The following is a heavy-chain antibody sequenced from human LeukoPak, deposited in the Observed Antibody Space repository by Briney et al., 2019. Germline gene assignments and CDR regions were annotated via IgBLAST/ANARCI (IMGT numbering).Heavy chain of an antibody. CDR1: GFTFSSYW. V-gene: IGHV3-7*01. J-gene: IGHJ4*02. CDR2: IKQDGSEK. Sequence: PGGSLRLSCAASGFTFSSYWMSWVRQAPGKGLEWVANIKQDGSEKYYVDPVKGRFTISRDNAKNSLYLQMNSLRAEDTAVYYCAREGYYGDYPLRPDYWGQGTLVTVSS. CDR3: AREGYYGDYPLRPDY. D-gene: IGHD4-17*01.